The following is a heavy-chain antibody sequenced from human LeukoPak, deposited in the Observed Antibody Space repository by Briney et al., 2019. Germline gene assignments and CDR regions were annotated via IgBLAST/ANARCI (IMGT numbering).Heavy chain of an antibody. V-gene: IGHV3-21*01. Sequence: GGSLRLSCAASGFTFSSYSMNWVRQAPGKGLEWVSSISSSSSYIYYADSVKGRFTISRDNAKNSLYLQMNSLRAEDTAVYYCAREPEGTGPCLSWGQGTLVTVSS. CDR2: ISSSSSYI. D-gene: IGHD1-1*01. J-gene: IGHJ4*02. CDR1: GFTFSSYS. CDR3: AREPEGTGPCLS.